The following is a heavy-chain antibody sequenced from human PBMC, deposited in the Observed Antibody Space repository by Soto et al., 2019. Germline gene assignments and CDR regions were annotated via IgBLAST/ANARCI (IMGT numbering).Heavy chain of an antibody. CDR2: INHSGST. CDR3: ARGAARPGN. V-gene: IGHV4-34*01. Sequence: SETLSLTCAVYGGSFSGYYWSWIRQPPGKGLEWIGEINHSGSTNYNPSLKSRVTISVDTSKNQFSLKLSSVAAADTAVYYCARGAARPGNWGQGTLVTVSS. J-gene: IGHJ4*02. D-gene: IGHD6-6*01. CDR1: GGSFSGYY.